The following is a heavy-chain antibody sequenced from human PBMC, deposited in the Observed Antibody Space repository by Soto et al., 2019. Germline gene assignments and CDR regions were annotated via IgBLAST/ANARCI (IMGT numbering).Heavy chain of an antibody. V-gene: IGHV4-59*08. Sequence: SETLSLTCTVSGGSISSYYWSWIRQPPGKGLEWIGYIYYRGSTNYNPSLKSRVTTSVDTFKNQFSLKLSSVTPADTAVYYCARFLPRIGGAFAIWGQGTMVTVSS. J-gene: IGHJ3*02. CDR1: GGSISSYY. CDR3: ARFLPRIGGAFAI. CDR2: IYYRGST. D-gene: IGHD2-15*01.